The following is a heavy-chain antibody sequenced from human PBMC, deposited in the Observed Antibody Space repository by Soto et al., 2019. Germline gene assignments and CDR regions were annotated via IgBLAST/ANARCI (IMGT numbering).Heavy chain of an antibody. CDR2: IYYSGST. CDR1: GGSVSSGSYY. D-gene: IGHD3-22*01. CDR3: ARDYYDSSGYYYDY. Sequence: SETRSRTWTVSGGSVSSGSYYGIWIRQPPGKGLEWIGYIYYSGSTNYNPSLKSRVTISVDTSKNQFSLKLSSVTAADTAVYYCARDYYDSSGYYYDYWGQGTLVTVSS. V-gene: IGHV4-61*01. J-gene: IGHJ4*02.